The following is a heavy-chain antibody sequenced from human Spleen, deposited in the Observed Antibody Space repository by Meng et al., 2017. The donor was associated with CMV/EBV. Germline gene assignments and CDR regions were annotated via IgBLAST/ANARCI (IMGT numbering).Heavy chain of an antibody. CDR1: GGSFTSSHYY. Sequence: WEPLSLPCTVSGGSFTSSHYYWGCIRQPPGKGLAWIGSIYYSARTYYNPALKSRVTIFVDTSKKQFSLKVRSVTAADTAVYYCARHFSDFWSGPRFDPWGQGTLVTVSS. V-gene: IGHV4-39*01. CDR2: IYYSART. J-gene: IGHJ5*02. CDR3: ARHFSDFWSGPRFDP. D-gene: IGHD3-3*01.